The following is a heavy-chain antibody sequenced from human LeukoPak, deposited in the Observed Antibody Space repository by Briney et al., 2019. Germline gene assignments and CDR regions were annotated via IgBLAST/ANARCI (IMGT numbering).Heavy chain of an antibody. V-gene: IGHV4-39*07. CDR1: GGSISSSSYY. D-gene: IGHD3-22*01. Sequence: PSETLSLTCTVSGGSISSSSYYWGWIRQPPGKGLEWIGSIYYSGSTYYNPSLKSRVTISVDTSKNQFSLKLSSVTAADTAVYYCARDGITMIVVPDAFDIWGQGTMVTVSS. CDR3: ARDGITMIVVPDAFDI. J-gene: IGHJ3*02. CDR2: IYYSGST.